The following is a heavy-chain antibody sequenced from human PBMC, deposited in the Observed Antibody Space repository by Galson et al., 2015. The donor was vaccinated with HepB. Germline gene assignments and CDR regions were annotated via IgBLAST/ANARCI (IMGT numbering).Heavy chain of an antibody. J-gene: IGHJ6*02. CDR3: ARGGYYGSGSPGVNYGMDV. CDR2: INPNSGGT. D-gene: IGHD3-10*01. CDR1: GYTFTGYY. Sequence: SVKVSCKASGYTFTGYYMHWVRQAPGQGLEWMGWINPNSGGTNYAQKFQGRVTMTRDTSISTAYMELSRLRSDDTVVYYCARGGYYGSGSPGVNYGMDVWGQGTTVTVSS. V-gene: IGHV1-2*02.